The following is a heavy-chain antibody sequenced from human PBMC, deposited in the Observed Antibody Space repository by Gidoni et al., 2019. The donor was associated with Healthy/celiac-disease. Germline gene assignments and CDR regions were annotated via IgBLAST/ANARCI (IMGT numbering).Heavy chain of an antibody. D-gene: IGHD2-2*01. CDR1: GGSFSGYY. J-gene: IGHJ4*02. V-gene: IGHV4-34*01. CDR2: INHSGST. CDR3: ARGQLGYCSSTSCKAALALFDY. Sequence: QVQLQQWGAGLLKPSETLSLTCAVYGGSFSGYYWRWIRQPPGKGLEWIGEINHSGSTNYNPSLKSRVTISVDTSKSQFSLKLSSVTAADTAVYYCARGQLGYCSSTSCKAALALFDYWGQGTLVTVSS.